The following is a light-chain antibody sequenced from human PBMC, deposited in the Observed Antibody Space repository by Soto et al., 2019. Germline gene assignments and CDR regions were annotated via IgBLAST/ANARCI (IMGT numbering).Light chain of an antibody. CDR3: QQSYSALIFT. CDR2: SAS. V-gene: IGKV1-39*01. Sequence: DIQVTQSPSSVSASVGDTVTITCRASQDINVYLNWYQQKPGEVPKPLIYSASSLQSGVPSRFSGSGSGTDFTLTINSLQPEDFATYYCQQSYSALIFTFGPGTKVDIK. CDR1: QDINVY. J-gene: IGKJ3*01.